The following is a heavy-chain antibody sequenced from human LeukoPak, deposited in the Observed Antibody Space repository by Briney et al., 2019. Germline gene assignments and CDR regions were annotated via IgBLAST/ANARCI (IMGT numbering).Heavy chain of an antibody. CDR2: ISASGGRT. CDR1: GFTFSSYA. V-gene: IGHV3-23*01. D-gene: IGHD2-8*02. CDR3: AKGLLDPNLVLDY. Sequence: GGSLRLSCAASGFTFSSYAMSWVRQAPGKGLEWVSAISASGGRTYYADSVKGRFTISRDNSKNTLYLQLNSLRAEDTAVYFCAKGLLDPNLVLDYWGQGTLVTVSS. J-gene: IGHJ4*02.